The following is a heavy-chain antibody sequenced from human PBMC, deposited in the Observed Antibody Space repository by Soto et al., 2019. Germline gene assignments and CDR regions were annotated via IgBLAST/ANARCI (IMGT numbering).Heavy chain of an antibody. CDR3: ARDYFTWVGSGSYYNLVNWFDP. CDR2: ISAYNGNT. D-gene: IGHD3-10*01. CDR1: GYTFTSYG. J-gene: IGHJ5*02. V-gene: IGHV1-18*01. Sequence: ASVKVSCKASGYTFTSYGISWVRQAPGQGLEWMGWISAYNGNTNYAQKLQGRVTMTTDTSTSTAYMELRSLRSDDTAVYYCARDYFTWVGSGSYYNLVNWFDPWGQGTLVTVSS.